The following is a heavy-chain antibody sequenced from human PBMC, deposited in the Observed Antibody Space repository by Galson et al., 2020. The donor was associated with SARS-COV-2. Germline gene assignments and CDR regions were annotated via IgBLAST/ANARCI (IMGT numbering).Heavy chain of an antibody. CDR2: FFYTGVT. CDR3: ARGYSGYPGVVRLDA. V-gene: IGHV4-59*01. J-gene: IGHJ5*02. Sequence: SETLSLTCTVSGGSIGGYYWTWVRQSPGKGLEWIGYFFYTGVTSYNHYLKSRVTISLNASKNQFSLKVTSVIAADTAVDFCARGYSGYPGVVRLDAWGQGTLVIVSS. D-gene: IGHD5-12*01. CDR1: GGSIGGYY.